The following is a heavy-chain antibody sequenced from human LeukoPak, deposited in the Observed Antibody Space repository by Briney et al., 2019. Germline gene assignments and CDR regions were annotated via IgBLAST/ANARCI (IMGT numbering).Heavy chain of an antibody. CDR3: ASLLYGDYVGFDY. J-gene: IGHJ4*02. CDR2: IYPGDSDT. D-gene: IGHD4-17*01. Sequence: GASLKISCQGSGYIFTSYWIGWVRQLPGKGLEWMGIIYPGDSDTRYSPSFQGQVTHSADQSISTASPQWSSLKASDTAMYYCASLLYGDYVGFDYWGQGTLVTVSS. V-gene: IGHV5-51*01. CDR1: GYIFTSYW.